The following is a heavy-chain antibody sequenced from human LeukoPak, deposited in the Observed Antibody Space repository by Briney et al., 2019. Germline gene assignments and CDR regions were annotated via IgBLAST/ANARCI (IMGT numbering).Heavy chain of an antibody. CDR3: ATRPCGSGSYYNGAYYFDY. CDR1: GGSISSSSYY. Sequence: SETLSLTCTVSGGSISSSSYYWGWIRQPPGKGLEWIGSIYYSGSTYYNPSLKSRVTISVDTSKNQFSLKLSSVTAADTAVYYCATRPCGSGSYYNGAYYFDYWGQGTLVTVSS. J-gene: IGHJ4*02. V-gene: IGHV4-39*01. D-gene: IGHD3-10*01. CDR2: IYYSGST.